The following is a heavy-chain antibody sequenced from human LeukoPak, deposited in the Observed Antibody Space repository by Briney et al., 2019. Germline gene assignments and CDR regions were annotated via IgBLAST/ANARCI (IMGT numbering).Heavy chain of an antibody. V-gene: IGHV1-69*06. CDR1: GYTFTSYY. J-gene: IGHJ6*03. D-gene: IGHD3-3*01. Sequence: GASVKVSCKASGYTFTSYYMHWVRQAPGQGLEWMGGIIPIFGTVTYAQKFQGRVTITADKSTSTAYMELSSLRSEDTAVYFCARSLFRFLEWSYRSYYYYYMDVWGKGTTVTVSS. CDR3: ARSLFRFLEWSYRSYYYYYMDV. CDR2: IIPIFGTV.